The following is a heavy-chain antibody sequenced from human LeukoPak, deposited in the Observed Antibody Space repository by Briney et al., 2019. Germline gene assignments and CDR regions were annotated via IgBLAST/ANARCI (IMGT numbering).Heavy chain of an antibody. CDR2: IRYDGSNK. V-gene: IGHV3-30*02. CDR1: GFTFSSYG. Sequence: GGSLRLSCAASGFTFSSYGMHWVRQAPGKGLEWVAFIRYDGSNKYYADSVKGRFTISRDNSKNTLYLQMNSLRAEDTAVYYCAKGVIVDTAMVQERWGQGTLVTVSS. CDR3: AKGVIVDTAMVQER. J-gene: IGHJ4*02. D-gene: IGHD5-18*01.